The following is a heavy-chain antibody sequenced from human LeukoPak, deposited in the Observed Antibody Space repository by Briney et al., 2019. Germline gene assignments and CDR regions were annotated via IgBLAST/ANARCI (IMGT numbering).Heavy chain of an antibody. J-gene: IGHJ4*02. CDR1: GFTFSSYA. D-gene: IGHD4-11*01. CDR2: IKQDGSEK. V-gene: IGHV3-7*01. Sequence: QPGGSLRLSCAASGFTFSSYAMSWVRQAPGKGLEWVANIKQDGSEKYYVDSVKGRFTISRDNAKNSLYLQMNSLRAEDTAVYYCARDREVEYSNYALDYWGQGTLVTVSS. CDR3: ARDREVEYSNYALDY.